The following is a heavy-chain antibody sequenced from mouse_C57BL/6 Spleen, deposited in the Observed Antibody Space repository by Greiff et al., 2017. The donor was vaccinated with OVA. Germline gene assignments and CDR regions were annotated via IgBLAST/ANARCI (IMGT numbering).Heavy chain of an antibody. CDR3: ARPYYYGSSDYAMYY. CDR1: GYTFTSYW. V-gene: IGHV1-61*01. CDR2: IYPSDSET. D-gene: IGHD1-1*01. J-gene: IGHJ4*01. Sequence: VQLQQPGAELVRPGSSVKLSCKASGYTFTSYWMDWVKQRPGQGLEWIGNIYPSDSETHYNQKFKDKATLTVDKSSSTAYMQLSSLTSEDSAVYYCARPYYYGSSDYAMYYWGQGTSVTVSS.